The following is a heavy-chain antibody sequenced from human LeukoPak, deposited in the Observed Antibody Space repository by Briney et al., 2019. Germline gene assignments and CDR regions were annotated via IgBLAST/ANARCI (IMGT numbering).Heavy chain of an antibody. J-gene: IGHJ3*02. V-gene: IGHV1-18*01. CDR3: ARVYSSGYLDAFDI. D-gene: IGHD3-22*01. Sequence: ASVKVSCKTSGFTFKNFAIGWVRQVPGQGLEWMGWISAYNGNTNYAQKLQGRVTMTTDTSTSTAYMELRSLRSDDTAVYYCARVYSSGYLDAFDIWGQGTMVTVSS. CDR2: ISAYNGNT. CDR1: GFTFKNFA.